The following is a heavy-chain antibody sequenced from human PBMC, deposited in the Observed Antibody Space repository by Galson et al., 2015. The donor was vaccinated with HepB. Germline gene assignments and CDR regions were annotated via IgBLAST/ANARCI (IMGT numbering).Heavy chain of an antibody. J-gene: IGHJ4*02. Sequence: SGAEVKKPGASVKVSCKASGYTFSTYGIGWVRQAPGQGLEWMGWISADNGNTKNAQKVQGRVTMTTDTSTSTAYMELRSLRSDDTAIYYCGRDQGRWFGEGLLDFWGQGTLVTVSS. CDR1: GYTFSTYG. V-gene: IGHV1-18*01. CDR2: ISADNGNT. D-gene: IGHD3-10*01. CDR3: GRDQGRWFGEGLLDF.